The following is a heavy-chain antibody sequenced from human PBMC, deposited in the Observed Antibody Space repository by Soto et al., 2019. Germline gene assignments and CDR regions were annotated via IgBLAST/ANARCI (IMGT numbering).Heavy chain of an antibody. CDR1: AIIFSEST. V-gene: IGHV3-64D*06. CDR3: VKQAHGLDGLAFDY. CDR2: VSTSGRSS. Sequence: GSLSISCSASAIIFSESTVYLVRQVPGKGLEAISAVSTSGRSSYYADSVKDRFTISRDNAKNTLFLQMGSLRPEDTAIYYCVKQAHGLDGLAFDYWGQGTQVTVSS. D-gene: IGHD3-16*01. J-gene: IGHJ4*02.